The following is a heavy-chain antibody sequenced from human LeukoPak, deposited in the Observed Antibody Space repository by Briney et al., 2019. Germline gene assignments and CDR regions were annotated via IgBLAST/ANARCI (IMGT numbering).Heavy chain of an antibody. CDR2: IIPILGIA. D-gene: IGHD1-26*01. CDR3: ARVPGVGAIADYYYYYGMDV. J-gene: IGHJ6*02. CDR1: GGTFSSYA. V-gene: IGHV1-69*04. Sequence: SVKVSCKASGGTFSSYAISWVRQAPGQGLEWMGRIIPILGIANYAQKFQGRVTITAYKSTSTAYMELSSLRSEDTAVYYCARVPGVGAIADYYYYYGMDVWGQGTTVTVSS.